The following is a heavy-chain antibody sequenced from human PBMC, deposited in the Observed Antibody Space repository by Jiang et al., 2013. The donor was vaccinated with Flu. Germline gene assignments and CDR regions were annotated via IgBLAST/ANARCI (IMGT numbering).Heavy chain of an antibody. CDR3: ARDWTPHIVVVTAHFDY. CDR2: ISAYNGNT. Sequence: SGAEVKKPGASVKVSCKASGYTFTSYGISWVRQAPGQGLEWMGWISAYNGNTNYAQKLQGRVTMTTDTSTSTAYMELRSLRSDDTAVYYCARDWTPHIVVVTAHFDYWGQGTLVTVSS. V-gene: IGHV1-18*04. CDR1: GYTFTSYG. D-gene: IGHD2-21*02. J-gene: IGHJ4*02.